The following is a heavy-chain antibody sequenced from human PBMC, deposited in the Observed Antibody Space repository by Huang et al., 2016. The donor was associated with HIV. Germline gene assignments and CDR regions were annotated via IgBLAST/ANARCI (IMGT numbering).Heavy chain of an antibody. CDR1: SGGDD. J-gene: IGHJ4*02. D-gene: IGHD6-13*01. CDR3: ARHWYTSSWYYDYFDY. CDR2: SYHSGST. V-gene: IGHV4-39*01. Sequence: SGGDDGGGVRQPQGRGLDGIGSSYHSGSTYYNPSLKSRVIISVDTSKNQFARKLSSVTAADTAVYYCARHWYTSSWYYDYFDYWGQGTLVTVSS.